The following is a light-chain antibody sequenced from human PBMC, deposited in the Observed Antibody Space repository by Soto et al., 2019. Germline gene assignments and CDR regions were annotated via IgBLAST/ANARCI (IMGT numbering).Light chain of an antibody. CDR1: QSVSSN. CDR2: GAS. J-gene: IGKJ1*01. CDR3: QQYNNWPPWT. V-gene: IGKV3-15*01. Sequence: EIVMTQSPALLSASPGERVTLSCRASQSVSSNLAWYQQKPGQAPRLLIYGASTRATVTPVWFSGSGSGTEFTLTISSLQSEDFAIYYCQQYNNWPPWTFGQGTKVEIK.